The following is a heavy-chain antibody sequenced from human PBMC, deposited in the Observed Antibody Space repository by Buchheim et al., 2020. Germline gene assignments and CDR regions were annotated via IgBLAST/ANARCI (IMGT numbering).Heavy chain of an antibody. CDR3: ARDGSDGDYEGYFDL. CDR1: GFTFSSYA. Sequence: QVQLVESGGGVVQPGRSLRLSCAASGFTFSSYAMHWVRQAPGKGLEWVAVISYDGSNKYYADSVKGRFTISRDNSKHTLYLQMNSLRAEDTAVYYCARDGSDGDYEGYFDLWGRGTL. CDR2: ISYDGSNK. D-gene: IGHD4-17*01. V-gene: IGHV3-30*04. J-gene: IGHJ2*01.